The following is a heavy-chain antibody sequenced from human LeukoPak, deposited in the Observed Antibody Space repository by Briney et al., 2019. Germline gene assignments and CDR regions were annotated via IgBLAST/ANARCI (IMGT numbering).Heavy chain of an antibody. CDR2: VSAYNGNT. CDR1: GYTFTSYG. J-gene: IGHJ6*02. V-gene: IGHV1-18*01. D-gene: IGHD2-15*01. Sequence: ASVKVSCKASGYTFTSYGISWVRQAPGQGLEWMGWVSAYNGNTNYAQKLQGRVTMTTDTSTSTAYMELRSLRSDDTAVYYCARGGPHDSKHPLYGMDVWGQGTTVTVSS. CDR3: ARGGPHDSKHPLYGMDV.